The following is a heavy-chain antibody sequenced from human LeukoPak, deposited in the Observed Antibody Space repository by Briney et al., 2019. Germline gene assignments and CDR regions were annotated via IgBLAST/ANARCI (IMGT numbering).Heavy chain of an antibody. D-gene: IGHD2-21*02. J-gene: IGHJ4*02. Sequence: VSVKVSCKASGYTFTSYYMRWVRQAPGQGLEWMGIINPSGGSTSYAQKFQGRVTMTRDTSTSTVYMELSSLRSEDTAVYYCARAYCGGDCFWYYFDYWGQGTLVTVSS. V-gene: IGHV1-46*01. CDR3: ARAYCGGDCFWYYFDY. CDR2: INPSGGST. CDR1: GYTFTSYY.